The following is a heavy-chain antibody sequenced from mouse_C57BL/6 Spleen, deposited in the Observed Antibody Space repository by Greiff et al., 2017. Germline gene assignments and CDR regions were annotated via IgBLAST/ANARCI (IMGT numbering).Heavy chain of an antibody. J-gene: IGHJ2*01. CDR1: GFTFSNYW. V-gene: IGHV6-3*01. D-gene: IGHD4-1*01. Sequence: DVMLVESGGGLVQPGGSMKLSCVASGFTFSNYWMNWVRQSPEKGLEWVAQIRLKSDNYATHYAESVKGRFTISRDDSKSSVYLQMNNLRAEDTGIDYCTGLGFFDYWGQGTTLTVSS. CDR3: TGLGFFDY. CDR2: IRLKSDNYAT.